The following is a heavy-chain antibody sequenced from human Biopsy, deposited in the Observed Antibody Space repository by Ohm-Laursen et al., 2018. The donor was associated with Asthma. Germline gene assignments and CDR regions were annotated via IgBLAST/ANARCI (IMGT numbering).Heavy chain of an antibody. D-gene: IGHD6-19*01. Sequence: SLRLSCSASGFAVSRDYMFWVRQAPGKGLEWVSVIYSGGTSHTAGSVRGRFTISRDFSKNTLHLQMHSLRVEDTAVYYCARGDSSGWSHYYFDYWGQGTLVTVSS. CDR3: ARGDSSGWSHYYFDY. V-gene: IGHV3-53*01. CDR2: IYSGGTS. CDR1: GFAVSRDY. J-gene: IGHJ4*02.